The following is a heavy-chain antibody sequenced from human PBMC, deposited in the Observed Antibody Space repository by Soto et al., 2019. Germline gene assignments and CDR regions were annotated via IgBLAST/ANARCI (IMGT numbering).Heavy chain of an antibody. D-gene: IGHD2-15*01. V-gene: IGHV3-11*06. CDR3: VRGGGGGLFDP. J-gene: IGHJ5*02. CDR2: ISPGSRYP. CDR1: CFTFVDSY. Sequence: GGSLRLSCACSCFTFVDSYMSWIRQAPGKGLEWLSYISPGSRYPAYADPVKGRFTISRDNAKRSLYLQMMSLTAEDTAIYYCVRGGGGGLFDPWGQGTMVTVSS.